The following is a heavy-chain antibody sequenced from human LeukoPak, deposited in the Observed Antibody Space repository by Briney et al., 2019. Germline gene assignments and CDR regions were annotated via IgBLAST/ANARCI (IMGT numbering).Heavy chain of an antibody. D-gene: IGHD6-13*01. V-gene: IGHV4-59*01. CDR1: GGSFSTYY. CDR3: ARAGANGIEAAGSLRY. CDR2: IYYTGTT. Sequence: SETLSLTCAVSGGSFSTYYWSWIRQPPGKGLEXXXXIYYTGTTNYNPSLKSRVTISVDTSKNQFSLKLSSVTAADTAVYYCARAGANGIEAAGSLRYWGQGTLVTVSS. J-gene: IGHJ4*02.